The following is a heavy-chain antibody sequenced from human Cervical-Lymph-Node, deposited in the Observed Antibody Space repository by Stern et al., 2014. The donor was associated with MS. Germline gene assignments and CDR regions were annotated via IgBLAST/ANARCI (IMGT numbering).Heavy chain of an antibody. CDR1: GIAFSGYA. CDR2: ISYDGTSI. D-gene: IGHD6-13*01. J-gene: IGHJ4*02. V-gene: IGHV3-30*04. CDR3: ARQDQRLVTFDN. Sequence: VHLVESGGRVVQPGRSLRLSCAASGIAFSGYAMHWVRQAPGKGLAWVAFISYDGTSIYYTDSVRGRFTISRDNSKTTLYLQLSSLRPEDTAVYYCARQDQRLVTFDNWGQGTLVTVSS.